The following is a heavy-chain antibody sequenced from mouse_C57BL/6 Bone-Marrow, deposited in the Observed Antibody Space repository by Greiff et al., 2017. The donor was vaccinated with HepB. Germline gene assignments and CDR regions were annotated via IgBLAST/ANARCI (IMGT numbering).Heavy chain of an antibody. CDR2: IDPENGDT. CDR3: TTYPSDY. Sequence: VQLQQSGAELVRPGASVKLSCTASGFNIKDDYMHWVKQRPEQGLEWIGWIDPENGDTEYASKFQGKATIIADTSSNTAYLQLSSLTSEDTAVYYCTTYPSDYWGQGTTLTVSS. V-gene: IGHV14-4*01. J-gene: IGHJ2*01. CDR1: GFNIKDDY.